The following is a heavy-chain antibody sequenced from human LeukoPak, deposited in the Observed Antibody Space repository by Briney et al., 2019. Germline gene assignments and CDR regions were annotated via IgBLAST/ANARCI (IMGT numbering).Heavy chain of an antibody. CDR3: ARPPRGGWYDY. J-gene: IGHJ4*02. Sequence: AGGSLRLSCAASGFTFNSYAMGWVRQAPGKGLEWVAVISYDGSNKYYADSVKGRFTISRDNSKNTLYLQMNSLRAEDTAVYYCARPPRGGWYDYWGQGTLVTVSS. CDR2: ISYDGSNK. V-gene: IGHV3-30-3*01. D-gene: IGHD6-19*01. CDR1: GFTFNSYA.